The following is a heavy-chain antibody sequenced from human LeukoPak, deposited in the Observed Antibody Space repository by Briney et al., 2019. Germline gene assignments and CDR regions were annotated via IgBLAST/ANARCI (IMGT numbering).Heavy chain of an antibody. Sequence: SETLSLTCSVSGGSVSSYYWSRIRQPAGKGLEWIGRIYPSGTTHYNPSLKRRVTISVDTSKNQFSLKLTSVTAADTAVYYCADDYGDWGQGTLVTVSS. V-gene: IGHV4-4*07. D-gene: IGHD4-17*01. CDR1: GGSVSSYY. J-gene: IGHJ4*02. CDR3: ADDYGD. CDR2: IYPSGTT.